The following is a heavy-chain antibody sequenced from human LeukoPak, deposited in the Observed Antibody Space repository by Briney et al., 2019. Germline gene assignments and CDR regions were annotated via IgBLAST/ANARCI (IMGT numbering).Heavy chain of an antibody. CDR3: ARLDILTGNYYYFNF. J-gene: IGHJ4*02. CDR1: GFTFSSYW. CDR2: ISGDGSTT. V-gene: IGHV3-74*01. D-gene: IGHD3-9*01. Sequence: PVGSLRLSCAASGFTFSSYWMHWVRQAPGMGLVWVSRISGDGSTTSYADSVKGRFTISRDNAKNTLYLQMNSLRAEDTAVYYCARLDILTGNYYYFNFWGQGTLVTVSS.